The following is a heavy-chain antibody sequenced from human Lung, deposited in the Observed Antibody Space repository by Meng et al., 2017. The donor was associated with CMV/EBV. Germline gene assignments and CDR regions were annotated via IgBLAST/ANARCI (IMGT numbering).Heavy chain of an antibody. CDR3: ASFDHIPRRNYFDY. Sequence: QVQLQESGPGLVGPSQTLSLTCTVSGGSMSSGNYYWSWIRQPPGKGLEWIGYIHHSGSAYYNPSLKSRVSISVDKSKNQFSLNLNSMTAADTAVYYCASFDHIPRRNYFDYWDQGTLVTVSS. CDR2: IHHSGSA. V-gene: IGHV4-30-4*01. D-gene: IGHD2-21*01. J-gene: IGHJ4*02. CDR1: GGSMSSGNYY.